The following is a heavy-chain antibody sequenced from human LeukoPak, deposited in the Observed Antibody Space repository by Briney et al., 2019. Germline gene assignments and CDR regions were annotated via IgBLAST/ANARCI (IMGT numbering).Heavy chain of an antibody. CDR3: ARSPYYDFWSGYKNWFDP. CDR1: GGSMSSYC. CDR2: IYYSGST. D-gene: IGHD3-3*01. Sequence: SETLSLTCTVSGGSMSSYCWSWIRQPPGKGLERIGYIYYSGSTNYNPSLKSRVTISVDTAKNQFSLRLSSVTAADTAVYYCARSPYYDFWSGYKNWFDPWGQGTLVTVSS. J-gene: IGHJ5*02. V-gene: IGHV4-59*01.